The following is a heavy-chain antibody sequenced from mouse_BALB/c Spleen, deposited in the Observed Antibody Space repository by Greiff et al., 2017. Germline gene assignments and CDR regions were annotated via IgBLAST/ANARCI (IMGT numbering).Heavy chain of an antibody. Sequence: DVKLVESGGGLVKPGGSLKLSCAASGFTFSSYAMSWVRQTPEKRLEWVASISSGGSTYYPDSVKGRFTISRDNARNILYLQMSSLRSEDTAMYYCARDYEDAMDYWGQGTSVTVSS. J-gene: IGHJ4*01. CDR3: ARDYEDAMDY. V-gene: IGHV5-6-5*01. CDR2: ISSGGST. CDR1: GFTFSSYA. D-gene: IGHD2-4*01.